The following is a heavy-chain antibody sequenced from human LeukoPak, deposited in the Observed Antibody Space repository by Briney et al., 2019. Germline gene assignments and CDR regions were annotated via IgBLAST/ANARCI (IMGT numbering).Heavy chain of an antibody. CDR2: ISYDGSNK. D-gene: IGHD3-22*01. CDR1: GFTFSSYA. Sequence: GGSLRLSCAASGFTFSSYAMHWVRQAPGKGLEWVAVISYDGSNKYYADSVKGRFTISRDNSKNTLYLQMNSLRAEDTAVYYCASSYYYDSSAYRYFDYWGQGTLVTVSS. CDR3: ASSYYYDSSAYRYFDY. J-gene: IGHJ4*02. V-gene: IGHV3-30*04.